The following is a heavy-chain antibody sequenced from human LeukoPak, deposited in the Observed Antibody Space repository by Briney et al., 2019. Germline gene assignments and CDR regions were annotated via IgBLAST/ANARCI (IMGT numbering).Heavy chain of an antibody. J-gene: IGHJ3*02. CDR1: GFTFTSSA. D-gene: IGHD4-23*01. CDR2: IVVGSGNT. Sequence: SVKVSCKASGFTFTSSAVQWVRQARGQRLEWLGWIVVGSGNTNYAQKFQERVTITRDMSTGTAYMELSSLRSEDTAVYCCAAAIPTVVKTLDTLDIWGQGTMVTVSS. CDR3: AAAIPTVVKTLDTLDI. V-gene: IGHV1-58*01.